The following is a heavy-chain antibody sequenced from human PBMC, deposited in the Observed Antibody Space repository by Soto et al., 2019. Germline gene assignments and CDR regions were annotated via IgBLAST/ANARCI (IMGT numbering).Heavy chain of an antibody. V-gene: IGHV3-33*01. D-gene: IGHD6-13*01. CDR1: GFTFSSYG. J-gene: IGHJ4*02. CDR3: ARGEVAAGHYFDY. CDR2: IWYDGSNK. Sequence: QVQLVESGGGVVQPGRSLRLSCAASGFTFSSYGMHWVRQAPGKGLEWVAVIWYDGSNKYYADSVKGRFTISRDNSKNTLYLQMNSLRAEDTAVYYCARGEVAAGHYFDYWGQGTLVTVSS.